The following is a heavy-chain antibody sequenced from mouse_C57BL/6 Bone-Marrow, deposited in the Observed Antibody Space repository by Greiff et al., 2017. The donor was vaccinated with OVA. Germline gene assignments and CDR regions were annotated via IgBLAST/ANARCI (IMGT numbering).Heavy chain of an antibody. CDR1: GYSITSGYY. CDR3: ARYYYGSSPYYFDY. CDR2: ISYDGSN. J-gene: IGHJ2*01. V-gene: IGHV3-6*01. D-gene: IGHD1-1*01. Sequence: EVQLKESGPGLVKPSQSLSLTCSVTGYSITSGYYWNWIRQFPGNKLEWMGYISYDGSNNYNPSLKNRISITRDTSKNQFFLKLNSVTTEDTATYYCARYYYGSSPYYFDYWGQGTTLTVSS.